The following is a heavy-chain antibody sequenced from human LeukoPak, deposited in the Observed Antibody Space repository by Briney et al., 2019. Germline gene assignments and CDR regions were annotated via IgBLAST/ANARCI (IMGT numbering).Heavy chain of an antibody. D-gene: IGHD4-23*01. CDR3: ARGRDYGGFDY. CDR1: GFTFSDYY. J-gene: IGHJ4*02. CDR2: ISSGSSYT. V-gene: IGHV3-11*05. Sequence: GGSLRLSCAASGFTFSDYYMRWIRQAPGKGLEWVSDISSGSSYTNYADSVKGRFSISRDNAKNSLFLQMNSLRAEDTAVYYCARGRDYGGFDYWGRGTLVTVSS.